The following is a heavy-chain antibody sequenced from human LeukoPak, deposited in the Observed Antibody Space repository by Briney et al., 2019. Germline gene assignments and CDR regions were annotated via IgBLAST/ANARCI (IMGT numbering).Heavy chain of an antibody. J-gene: IGHJ4*02. Sequence: TLSLTCAVSGGSISSGGYSWSWIRQPPGKGLEWIGYIYHSGSTYYNPSLKSRVTISVDRSKNQFSLKLSSVTAADTAVYYCARGGDYGNFDYWGQGTLVTVSS. V-gene: IGHV4-30-2*01. CDR1: GGSISSGGYS. D-gene: IGHD4-17*01. CDR2: IYHSGST. CDR3: ARGGDYGNFDY.